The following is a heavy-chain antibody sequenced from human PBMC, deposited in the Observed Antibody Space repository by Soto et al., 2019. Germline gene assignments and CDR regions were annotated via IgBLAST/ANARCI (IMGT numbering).Heavy chain of an antibody. CDR1: GFTFDDYA. J-gene: IGHJ4*02. V-gene: IGHV3-9*01. CDR3: ARDPREYYFDY. Sequence: GGSLRLSCAASGFTFDDYAMHWVRQAPGKGLEWVSGNSWNSGSTIYYADSVKGRFTISRDNAKNSLYLQMNSLRAEDTAVYYCARDPREYYFDYWGQGTLVTVSS. CDR2: NSWNSGSTI.